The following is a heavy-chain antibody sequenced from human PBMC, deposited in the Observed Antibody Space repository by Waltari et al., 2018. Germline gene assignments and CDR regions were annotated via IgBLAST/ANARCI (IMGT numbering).Heavy chain of an antibody. V-gene: IGHV4-39*01. Sequence: QLQLQESGPGRVKPSETLSLTLSVSGGPISSSSYYWCWIRQPPGKWLEGIGIISYSGRTYYNPSLKSRVTMSVDTSQNPFALKLGSVTAADTAVYYWARNYEFYGMDVWGQGTTVTVSS. J-gene: IGHJ6*02. CDR2: ISYSGRT. CDR1: GGPISSSSYY. CDR3: ARNYEFYGMDV. D-gene: IGHD3-3*01.